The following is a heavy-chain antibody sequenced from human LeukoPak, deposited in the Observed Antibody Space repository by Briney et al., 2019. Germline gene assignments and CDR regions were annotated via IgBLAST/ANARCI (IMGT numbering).Heavy chain of an antibody. Sequence: SVKVSCKASGGTFNSYAISWVRQAPGQGHEWMGGIFPIFGTPNYPQKFQCRVTITADESTSTAYMELSSLRSEDTAVYYCARVPTVTIYYYYYMDVWGKGTTVTVSS. J-gene: IGHJ6*03. D-gene: IGHD4-11*01. CDR2: IFPIFGTP. V-gene: IGHV1-69*13. CDR3: ARVPTVTIYYYYYMDV. CDR1: GGTFNSYA.